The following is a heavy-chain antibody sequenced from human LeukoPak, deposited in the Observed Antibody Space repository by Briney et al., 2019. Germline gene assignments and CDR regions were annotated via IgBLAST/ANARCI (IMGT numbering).Heavy chain of an antibody. CDR3: ARAEYSSPGDY. J-gene: IGHJ4*02. Sequence: PGGSLRLSCAASGFTFSSYAMHWVRQAPGKGLEWVAVISYDGSNKYYADSVKGRFTISRDNSKNTLYLQMNSLRAEDTAVYYCARAEYSSPGDYWGQGTLVTVSS. CDR2: ISYDGSNK. D-gene: IGHD6-6*01. CDR1: GFTFSSYA. V-gene: IGHV3-30-3*01.